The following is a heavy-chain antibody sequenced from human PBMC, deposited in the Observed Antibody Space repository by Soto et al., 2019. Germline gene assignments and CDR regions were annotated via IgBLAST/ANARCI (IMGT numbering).Heavy chain of an antibody. CDR1: GFTFSSYE. J-gene: IGHJ4*02. CDR2: ISSSGSTI. CDR3: ARVGRKGLVGY. V-gene: IGHV3-48*03. Sequence: EVQLVESGGGLVQPGGSLRLSCAASGFTFSSYEMNWVRQAPGKGLEWVSYISSSGSTIYYADSVKGRFTISRDNAKNSLYLQMNSLRAEDTAVYYCARVGRKGLVGYWGQGTLVTVSS.